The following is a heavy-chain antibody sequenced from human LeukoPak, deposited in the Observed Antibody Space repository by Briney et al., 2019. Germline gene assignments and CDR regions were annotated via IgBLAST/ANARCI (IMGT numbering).Heavy chain of an antibody. CDR3: AREVATMVRGVILGYMDV. D-gene: IGHD3-10*01. CDR1: GGSISSYY. CDR2: IYYSGST. V-gene: IGHV4-59*12. J-gene: IGHJ6*03. Sequence: SETLSLTCTVSGGSISSYYWSWIRQPPGKELEWIGHIYYSGSTNYNPSLKRRVTISVDTSKNQFSLKLSSVTAADTAVYYCAREVATMVRGVILGYMDVWGKGTTVTVSS.